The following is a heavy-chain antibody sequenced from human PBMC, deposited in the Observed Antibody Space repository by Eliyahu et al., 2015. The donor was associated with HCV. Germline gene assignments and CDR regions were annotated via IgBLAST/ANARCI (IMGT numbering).Heavy chain of an antibody. J-gene: IGHJ3*01. D-gene: IGHD3-10*01. Sequence: VQLVESGGGLVXPGGSLXLSXXASGFTFRKAWXNWVRQAXGEGLEWVGRIKSNPDGGTTDYAAPVKGRFTISRDDSKDILYLQMTSLKIEDTGTYYCQDRGLGDFDLWGQGTVAPSLQ. CDR3: QDRGLGDFDL. CDR1: GFTFRKAW. CDR2: IKSNPDGGTT. V-gene: IGHV3-15*01.